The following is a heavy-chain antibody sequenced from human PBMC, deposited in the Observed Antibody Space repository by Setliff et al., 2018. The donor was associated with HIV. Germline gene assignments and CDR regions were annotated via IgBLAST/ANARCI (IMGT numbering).Heavy chain of an antibody. CDR3: AKDRSGSYSFARD. V-gene: IGHV3-7*01. Sequence: GGSLRLSCAASGFTFSSYWMSWVRQAPGKGLEWVANIKQDAGEIYYVDSVKGRFTLSRDNARNSLYLQLNSLRAEDTAVYYCAKDRSGSYSFARDWGQGTLVTVSS. J-gene: IGHJ4*02. CDR1: GFTFSSYW. D-gene: IGHD1-26*01. CDR2: IKQDAGEI.